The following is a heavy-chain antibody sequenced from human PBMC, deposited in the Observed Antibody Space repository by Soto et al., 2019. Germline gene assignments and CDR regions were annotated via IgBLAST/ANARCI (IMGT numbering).Heavy chain of an antibody. J-gene: IGHJ5*02. V-gene: IGHV1-69*02. D-gene: IGHD6-13*01. CDR3: ARAIRPYSSSWYGHWNWFDP. CDR1: GDTFSSYT. CDR2: IIPILGIA. Sequence: ASVKVSCKASGDTFSSYTISWVRQAPGQGLEWMGRIIPILGIANYAQKFQGRVTITADKSTSKAYMELSSLRSEDTAVYYCARAIRPYSSSWYGHWNWFDPWGQGTLVTVSS.